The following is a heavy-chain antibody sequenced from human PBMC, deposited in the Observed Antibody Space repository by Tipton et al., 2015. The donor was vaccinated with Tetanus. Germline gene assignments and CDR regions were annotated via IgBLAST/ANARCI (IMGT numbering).Heavy chain of an antibody. CDR3: ARGGNSPRWVAQLDY. CDR2: IFSGGRT. CDR1: RGSITSYS. J-gene: IGHJ4*02. D-gene: IGHD4-23*01. V-gene: IGHV4-59*01. Sequence: LRLSCTVSRGSITSYSWSWVQQPPGKELEWIGYIFSGGRTHYNPSLKGRVTISIDTSKTHFSLRLTSVTAADTAVYFCARGGNSPRWVAQLDYWGQGALVTVSS.